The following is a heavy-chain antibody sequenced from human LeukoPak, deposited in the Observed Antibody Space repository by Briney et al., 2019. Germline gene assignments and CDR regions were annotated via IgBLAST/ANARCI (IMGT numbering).Heavy chain of an antibody. J-gene: IGHJ4*02. CDR3: ARQPIMITFGGVIVHYTLDY. CDR1: GGSFSGYY. CDR2: INHSGST. Sequence: SETLSLTCAVYGGSFSGYYWSWIRQPPGKGLAWIGEINHSGSTNYNPSLKSRVTISVDTSKNQFSLKLSSVTAADTAVYYCARQPIMITFGGVIVHYTLDYWGQGTLVTVSS. D-gene: IGHD3-16*02. V-gene: IGHV4-34*01.